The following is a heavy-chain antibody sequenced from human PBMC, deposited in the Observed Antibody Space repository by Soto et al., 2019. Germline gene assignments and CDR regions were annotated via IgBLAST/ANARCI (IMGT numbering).Heavy chain of an antibody. CDR1: GGSISSYY. D-gene: IGHD1-1*01. CDR2: IYYSGSS. J-gene: IGHJ6*03. V-gene: IGHV4-59*01. CDR3: AGLQINYYYMDV. Sequence: KPSETLSLTCTVSGGSISSYYWNWIRQPPGKGLEWIGEIYYSGSSTYNPSLKSRVTISVDMSRNQFSLRLSSVTAADTAVYYCAGLQINYYYMDVWGKGTTVTVSS.